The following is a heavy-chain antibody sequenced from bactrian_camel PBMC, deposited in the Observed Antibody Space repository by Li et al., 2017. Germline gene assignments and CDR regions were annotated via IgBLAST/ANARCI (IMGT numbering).Heavy chain of an antibody. CDR1: GFTFSSYW. V-gene: IGHV3S1*01. CDR2: INNVGDNT. CDR3: ARTLRKDSACPS. Sequence: HVQLVESGGGLVQPGGSLRLSCAASGFTFSSYWVYWVRQAPGKGLEWVSAINNVGDNTYYADSVKGRFTISRDNAKNTLYLQLTNLNTEDTAMYYCARTLRKDSACPSWGQGTQVTVS. D-gene: IGHD4*01. J-gene: IGHJ4*01.